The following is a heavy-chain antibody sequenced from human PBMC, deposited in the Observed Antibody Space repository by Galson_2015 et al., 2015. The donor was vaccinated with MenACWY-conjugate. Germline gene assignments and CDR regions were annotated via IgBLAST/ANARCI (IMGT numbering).Heavy chain of an antibody. CDR1: FFPFLSSS. D-gene: IGHD4-11*01. J-gene: IGHJ4*02. Sequence: SLLLSFSSSFFPFLSSSLLFLFFSPGKGLEWVSYISSSSSYTNYADSVKGRFTISRDNAKNSLYLQMNSLRAEDTAVYYCARGGVTKNYFDYWGQGTLVTVSS. V-gene: IGHV3-11*06. CDR3: ARGGVTKNYFDY. CDR2: ISSSSSYT.